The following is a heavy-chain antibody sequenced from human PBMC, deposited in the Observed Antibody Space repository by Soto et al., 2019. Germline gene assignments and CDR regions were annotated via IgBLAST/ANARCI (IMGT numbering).Heavy chain of an antibody. CDR3: ARQREEWPHYYYGMDV. D-gene: IGHD3-3*01. Sequence: GGSLRLSCAASGFTFSSYAMHWVRQAPGKGLEWVAVISYDGSNKYYADSVKGRFTISRDNSKNTLYLQMNSLRSEDTAVYYCARQREEWPHYYYGMDVWGQGTTVTVSS. CDR2: ISYDGSNK. CDR1: GFTFSSYA. V-gene: IGHV3-30-3*01. J-gene: IGHJ6*02.